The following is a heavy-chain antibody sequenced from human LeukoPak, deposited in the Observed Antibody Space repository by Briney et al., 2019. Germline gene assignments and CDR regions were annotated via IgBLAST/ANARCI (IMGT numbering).Heavy chain of an antibody. D-gene: IGHD3-10*01. CDR1: GYRFINYW. CDR2: IYPGDSDI. J-gene: IGHJ4*02. Sequence: PGESLKISCKGSGYRFINYWIGWVRQRPGKGLEWMGIIYPGDSDIRYSPSFQGQVSISADESISTAYLQWSSLKASDTAIYYCARSGGNYGTGSQCDFDYWGQGTLVTVSS. V-gene: IGHV5-51*01. CDR3: ARSGGNYGTGSQCDFDY.